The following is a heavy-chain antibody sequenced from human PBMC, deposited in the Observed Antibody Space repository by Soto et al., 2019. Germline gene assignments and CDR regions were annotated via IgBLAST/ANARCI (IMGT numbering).Heavy chain of an antibody. V-gene: IGHV4-34*01. D-gene: IGHD2-8*02. CDR2: INHRGSA. CDR1: GGSFSGYY. Sequence: QVQLQQWGAGLLKPSETLSLTCAVYGGSFSGYYWTWIRQPPGTGREWIGEINHRGSANYNPSLKSRVTISVDTSKNQFSLKLTSVTAADTAVYYCARDKITGLFDYWGQGTLVTVSS. J-gene: IGHJ4*02. CDR3: ARDKITGLFDY.